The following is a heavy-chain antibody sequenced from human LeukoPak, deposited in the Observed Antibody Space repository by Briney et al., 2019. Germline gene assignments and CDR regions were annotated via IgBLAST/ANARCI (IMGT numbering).Heavy chain of an antibody. D-gene: IGHD3-3*02. Sequence: GGSLRLSCTASGFSFTNYGMHWVRQAPGKGLEWVAVISYDGSNKYYADSVKGRFTISRDNSKNTLYLQMNSLRAEDTAVYYCARARISSGMDVWGQGTTVTVSS. CDR1: GFSFTNYG. J-gene: IGHJ6*02. V-gene: IGHV3-30*19. CDR2: ISYDGSNK. CDR3: ARARISSGMDV.